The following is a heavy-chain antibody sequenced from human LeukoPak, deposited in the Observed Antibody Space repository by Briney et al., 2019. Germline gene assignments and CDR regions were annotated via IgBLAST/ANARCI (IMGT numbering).Heavy chain of an antibody. J-gene: IGHJ6*02. Sequence: PGGSLRLSCAASGFTFSSYWMHWVRQAPGKGLVWVSRINSDGSSTSYADSVKGRFTISRDNAKNTLYLQMNSLRAEDTAVYYCARDQVVPAAMLGYYYYYGMDVWDQGTTVTVSS. D-gene: IGHD2-2*01. CDR2: INSDGSST. V-gene: IGHV3-74*01. CDR1: GFTFSSYW. CDR3: ARDQVVPAAMLGYYYYYGMDV.